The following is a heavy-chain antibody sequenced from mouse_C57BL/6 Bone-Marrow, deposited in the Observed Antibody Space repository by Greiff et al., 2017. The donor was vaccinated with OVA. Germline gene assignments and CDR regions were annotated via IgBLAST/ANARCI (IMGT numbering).Heavy chain of an antibody. CDR3: ARHGDGYDYYAMDY. D-gene: IGHD2-2*01. CDR1: GFTFSDYG. J-gene: IGHJ4*01. Sequence: EVQRVESGGGLVQPGGSLKLSCAASGFTFSDYGMAWVRQAPRKGPEWVAFISNLAYGIYYADTVTGRFTISRENAKNTLYLEMSSLRAEDTDMYYCARHGDGYDYYAMDYWGQGTSVTVSS. V-gene: IGHV5-15*01. CDR2: ISNLAYGI.